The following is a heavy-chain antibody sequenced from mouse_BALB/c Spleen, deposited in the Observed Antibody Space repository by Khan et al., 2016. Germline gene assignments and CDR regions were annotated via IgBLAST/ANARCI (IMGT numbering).Heavy chain of an antibody. CDR3: ARGGYRYDERTWFAY. D-gene: IGHD2-14*01. CDR2: ILPGSGST. Sequence: VQLQESGAELMKPGASVKISCKATGYTFSSYWIEWVKQRPGHGLEWIGEILPGSGSTNYNEKFKGKATFTADTSSNTAYMQLSSLTSEDSAVXYCARGGYRYDERTWFAYWGQGTLVTVSA. J-gene: IGHJ3*01. V-gene: IGHV1-9*01. CDR1: GYTFSSYW.